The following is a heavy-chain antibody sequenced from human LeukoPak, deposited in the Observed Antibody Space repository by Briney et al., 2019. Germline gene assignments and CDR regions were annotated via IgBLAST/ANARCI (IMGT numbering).Heavy chain of an antibody. Sequence: HGESLKISCKGSGYRFNAYWIAWVRQMPGKGLEWMGIIYPGDFDIRYSPSFQGQVTISADKCISTAYLQWSSLKASDTATYYCARHFGSNTAFDYWGQGTLVTVSS. CDR2: IYPGDFDI. CDR3: ARHFGSNTAFDY. D-gene: IGHD1-14*01. V-gene: IGHV5-51*01. J-gene: IGHJ4*02. CDR1: GYRFNAYW.